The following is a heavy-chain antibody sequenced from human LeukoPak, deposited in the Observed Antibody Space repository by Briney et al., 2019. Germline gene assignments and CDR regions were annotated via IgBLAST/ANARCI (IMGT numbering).Heavy chain of an antibody. D-gene: IGHD5-18*01. J-gene: IGHJ4*02. CDR2: ISGGGGST. V-gene: IGHV3-23*01. Sequence: GRSLRLPCAASGFTFSSCAMSWVRQAPGKGLEWVSAISGGGGSTYYADSVKGRFTISRDNSKNTLYLQMNSLRAEDTAVYYCAKGGRLFAPSLTIQLWSEFNYWGQGTLVTVSS. CDR3: AKGGRLFAPSLTIQLWSEFNY. CDR1: GFTFSSCA.